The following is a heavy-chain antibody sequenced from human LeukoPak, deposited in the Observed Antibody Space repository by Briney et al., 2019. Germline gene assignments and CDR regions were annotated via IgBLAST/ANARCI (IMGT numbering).Heavy chain of an antibody. CDR3: ARSSSYSYGLYYYYYMDV. D-gene: IGHD5-18*01. V-gene: IGHV4-34*01. J-gene: IGHJ6*03. CDR2: INHSGST. CDR1: GESFSGYY. Sequence: SETLSLTCAVYGESFSGYYWSWIRQPPGKGLEWIGEINHSGSTNYNPSLKSRVTISVDTSKNQFSLKLSSVTAADTAVYYCARSSSYSYGLYYYYYMDVWGKGTTVTVSS.